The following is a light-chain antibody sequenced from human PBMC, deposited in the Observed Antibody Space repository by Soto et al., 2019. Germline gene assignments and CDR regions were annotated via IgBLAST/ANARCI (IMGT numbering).Light chain of an antibody. Sequence: IVMTQSPATLSVSPGERATLSCRASQSVSSNLAWYQQKPGQAPRLLIYGASTRATGIPARFSGGGSGTEFTLTISSLQSEDFAVYYCQQYNNWPPAITFGQGTRLEIK. CDR2: GAS. J-gene: IGKJ5*01. CDR1: QSVSSN. CDR3: QQYNNWPPAIT. V-gene: IGKV3-15*01.